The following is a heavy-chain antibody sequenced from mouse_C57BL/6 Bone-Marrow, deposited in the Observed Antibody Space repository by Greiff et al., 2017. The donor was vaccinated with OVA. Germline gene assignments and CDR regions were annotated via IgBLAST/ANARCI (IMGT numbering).Heavy chain of an antibody. CDR3: AKGYGSSYDYYAMDY. V-gene: IGHV1-82*01. Sequence: QVQLQQSGPELVKPGASVKISCKASGYAFSSSWMNWVKQRPGKGLEWIGRIYPGDGDTNYNGKFKGKATLTADKSSSTAYMQLSSLTSEDSAVYFCAKGYGSSYDYYAMDYWGQGTSVTVSS. CDR2: IYPGDGDT. D-gene: IGHD1-1*01. J-gene: IGHJ4*01. CDR1: GYAFSSSW.